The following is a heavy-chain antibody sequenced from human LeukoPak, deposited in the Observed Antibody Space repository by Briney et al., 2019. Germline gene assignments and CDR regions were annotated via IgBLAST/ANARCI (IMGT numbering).Heavy chain of an antibody. D-gene: IGHD3-10*01. Sequence: PGGPLRLSCAASGFTFSSYSMNWVRQAPGKGLEWVSYISSNSGSMYYADSVKGRFTTSRDNAKNSLYLQMNSLRAEDTAVYYCARGGSVYYGSGSYYTDWGQGTLVTVSS. V-gene: IGHV3-48*01. CDR2: ISSNSGSM. CDR1: GFTFSSYS. CDR3: ARGGSVYYGSGSYYTD. J-gene: IGHJ4*02.